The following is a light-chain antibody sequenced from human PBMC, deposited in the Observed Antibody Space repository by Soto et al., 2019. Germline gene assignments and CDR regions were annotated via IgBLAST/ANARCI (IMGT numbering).Light chain of an antibody. Sequence: QSALTQPPSVSGAPGQRVTISCTGSSSNIGAGYDVHWYKQLPGTAPKLLIFGNNNRPSGDPDRFSGSKFGPSASLAITGLQDDDEADYYCQSYDRSLSGTVLGGGTKVTVL. CDR1: SSNIGAGYD. CDR2: GNN. CDR3: QSYDRSLSGTV. V-gene: IGLV1-40*01. J-gene: IGLJ3*02.